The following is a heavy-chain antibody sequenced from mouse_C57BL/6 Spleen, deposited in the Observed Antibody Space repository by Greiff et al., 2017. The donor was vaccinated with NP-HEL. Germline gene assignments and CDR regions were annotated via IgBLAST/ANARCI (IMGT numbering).Heavy chain of an antibody. D-gene: IGHD4-1*01. CDR1: GFSFTSYG. CDR3: ARRTGTRTDGYYFDC. V-gene: IGHV2-2*01. Sequence: VQLQESGPGLVQPSQSLSITCTVSGFSFTSYGVHWVRQSPGKGLEWLGVIWSGGSTDYNAAFISSLSISKDNSKSQVFFKMNSLQADDTAIYCCARRTGTRTDGYYFDCWGQGTTLTVSS. J-gene: IGHJ2*01. CDR2: IWSGGST.